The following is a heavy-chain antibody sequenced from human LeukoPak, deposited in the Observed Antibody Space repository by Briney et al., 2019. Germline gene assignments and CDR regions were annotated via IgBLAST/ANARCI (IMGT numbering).Heavy chain of an antibody. J-gene: IGHJ4*02. CDR2: INHSGST. CDR3: ASKGGPYSRTDY. CDR1: GGSFSGYY. V-gene: IGHV4-34*01. Sequence: SETLSLTCAVDGGSFSGYYWSWIRQPPGKGLEWIGEINHSGSTNYNPSLKSRVTISVDTSKNQFSLKLSSVTAADTAVYYCASKGGPYSRTDYWGQGTLVTVSS. D-gene: IGHD5-18*01.